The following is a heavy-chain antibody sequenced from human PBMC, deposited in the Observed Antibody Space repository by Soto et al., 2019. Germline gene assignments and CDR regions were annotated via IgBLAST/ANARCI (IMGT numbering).Heavy chain of an antibody. J-gene: IGHJ3*02. CDR3: ASVWECSGGSCSYAFDI. D-gene: IGHD2-15*01. CDR2: INPSGGST. V-gene: IGHV1-46*03. CDR1: GYTFTSYY. Sequence: GASVKVSCKASGYTFTSYYMHWVRQAPGQGLEWMGIINPSGGSTSYAQKFQGRVTMTRDTSTSTVYMELSSLRSEDTAVYHCASVWECSGGSCSYAFDIWGQGTMVTVSS.